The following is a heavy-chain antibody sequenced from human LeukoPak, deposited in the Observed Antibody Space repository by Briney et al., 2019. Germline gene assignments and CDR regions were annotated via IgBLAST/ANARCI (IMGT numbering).Heavy chain of an antibody. V-gene: IGHV3-48*01. D-gene: IGHD3-16*01. J-gene: IGHJ4*02. CDR3: ARDWAGDLFDY. CDR1: GFTFSSYN. CDR2: VSFSSTII. Sequence: GGSLRLSCAASGFTFSSYNMNWVRQAPGKGLEWVSYVSFSSTIIYYADSVKGRFTISRDNAKNSLYLQMNSLRAEDTAVYYCARDWAGDLFDYWGQGTLVTVSS.